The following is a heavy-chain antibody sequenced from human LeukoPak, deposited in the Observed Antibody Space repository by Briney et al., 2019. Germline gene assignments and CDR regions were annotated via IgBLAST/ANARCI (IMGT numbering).Heavy chain of an antibody. D-gene: IGHD3-22*01. V-gene: IGHV1-46*01. CDR2: INPSGGST. CDR1: GYTFTSYY. J-gene: IGHJ3*01. CDR3: ARDLGTYYYDSSGYRHDAFDV. Sequence: ASVKVSCKASGYTFTSYYMHWVRQAPGQGLEWMGIINPSGGSTSYAQKFQGRVTMTRDTSTSTVYMELSSLRSEDTAVYYCARDLGTYYYDSSGYRHDAFDVWGQGTMVTVSS.